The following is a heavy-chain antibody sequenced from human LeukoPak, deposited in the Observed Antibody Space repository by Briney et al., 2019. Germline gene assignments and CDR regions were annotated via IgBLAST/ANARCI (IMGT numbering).Heavy chain of an antibody. D-gene: IGHD6-19*01. J-gene: IGHJ4*02. V-gene: IGHV3-30*18. CDR3: AKTSRGSGWYFDY. CDR2: ISYDGSNK. CDR1: GFTFSSYG. Sequence: GGSLRLSCAASGFTFSSYGMHWVRQAPGKGLEWVAVISYDGSNKYYADSVKGRFTISRDNSKNTLYLQMNSLRAEDTAVYCCAKTSRGSGWYFDYWGQGTLVTVSS.